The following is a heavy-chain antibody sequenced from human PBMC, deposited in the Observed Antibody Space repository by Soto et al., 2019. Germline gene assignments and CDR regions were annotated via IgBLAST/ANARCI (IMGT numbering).Heavy chain of an antibody. Sequence: QVQLQESGPGLVKPSQTLSLTCTVSGGSISSGGYYWSWIRQHPGKGLEWIGYIYYSGSTYYNPSLKRRVTLSVDTSKNQFSLKLGSVTAADTAVYYCARDFRGYCSGGSCYPGAFDIWGQGTMVTVSS. CDR3: ARDFRGYCSGGSCYPGAFDI. CDR1: GGSISSGGYY. CDR2: IYYSGST. J-gene: IGHJ3*02. D-gene: IGHD2-15*01. V-gene: IGHV4-31*03.